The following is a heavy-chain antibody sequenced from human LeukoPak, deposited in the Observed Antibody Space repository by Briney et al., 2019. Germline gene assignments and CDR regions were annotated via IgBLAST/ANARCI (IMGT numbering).Heavy chain of an antibody. CDR1: GGSISSYY. J-gene: IGHJ4*02. D-gene: IGHD3-22*01. Sequence: SETLSLTCTVSGGSISSYYWSWIRQPAGKGLEWIGRIYTSGSTNYNPSLKSRVTMSVDTSKNQFSLKLRSVTAADTAVYYCAREVRYYYDSSGCEGYFDYWGQGTLVTVSS. V-gene: IGHV4-4*07. CDR3: AREVRYYYDSSGCEGYFDY. CDR2: IYTSGST.